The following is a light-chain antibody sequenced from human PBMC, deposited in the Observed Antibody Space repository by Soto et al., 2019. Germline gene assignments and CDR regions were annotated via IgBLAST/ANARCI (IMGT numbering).Light chain of an antibody. V-gene: IGKV3-15*01. J-gene: IGKJ1*01. CDR3: QHYNSYSEA. CDR1: QSVSDK. Sequence: VLTQPATVSVSPGERATLSCRASQSVSDKLAWYQQKPGQAPRLLIYHASARATGIPARFSGSGSGTEFTLTISSLQPDDFATYYCQHYNSYSEAFGQGTKVDI. CDR2: HAS.